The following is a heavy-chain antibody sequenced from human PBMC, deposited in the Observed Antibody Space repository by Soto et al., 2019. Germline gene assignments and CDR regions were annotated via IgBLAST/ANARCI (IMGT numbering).Heavy chain of an antibody. CDR1: GGSISSSNW. V-gene: IGHV4-4*02. CDR2: IYHSGST. D-gene: IGHD4-4*01. CDR3: ARGGLQEPPGPGGMDV. J-gene: IGHJ6*02. Sequence: QVQLQESGPGLVKPSGTLSLTCAVSGGSISSSNWWSWVRQPPGKGLEWIGEIYHSGSTNYNPSLQSRVTISVDKSKNQFSLKLSSVTAADTAVYYCARGGLQEPPGPGGMDVWGQGTTVTVSS.